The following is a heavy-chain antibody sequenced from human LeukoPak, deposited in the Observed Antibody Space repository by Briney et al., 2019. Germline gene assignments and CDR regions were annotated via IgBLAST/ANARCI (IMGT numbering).Heavy chain of an antibody. CDR2: IYNDGST. V-gene: IGHV3-53*01. J-gene: IGHJ6*03. CDR3: TSLIEDIVVVPAANYYYMDV. Sequence: GGSLRLSCAASGFSVRSNYMTWVRQAPGKGLEWVSLIYNDGSTYYADSVKGRFTISRDNSKNTLYLQMNSLRAEDTAVYYCTSLIEDIVVVPAANYYYMDVWGKGTTVTVSS. D-gene: IGHD2-2*01. CDR1: GFSVRSNY.